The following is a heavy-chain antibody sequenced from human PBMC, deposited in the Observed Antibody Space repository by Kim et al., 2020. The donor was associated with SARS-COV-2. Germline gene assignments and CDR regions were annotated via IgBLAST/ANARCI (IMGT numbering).Heavy chain of an antibody. J-gene: IGHJ6*02. D-gene: IGHD3-10*01. CDR3: AKAGLRGVNSYYYGMDV. V-gene: IGHV3-30*02. Sequence: VKGRFTISRDNSENTLYLQMNSLRAEDTAVYSCAKAGLRGVNSYYYGMDVWGQGTTVTVSS.